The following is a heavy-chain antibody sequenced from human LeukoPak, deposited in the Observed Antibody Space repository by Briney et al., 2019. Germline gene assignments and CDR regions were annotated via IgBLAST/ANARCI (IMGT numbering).Heavy chain of an antibody. V-gene: IGHV4-4*07. CDR2: FYPSGTT. D-gene: IGHD4-11*01. CDR1: GGSISGYY. CDR3: ARDDSPMTTVTTFAY. J-gene: IGHJ4*02. Sequence: PSETLSLTCTVSGGSISGYYWSWIRQSGGKGLEWIGRFYPSGTTNYNPSLKSRVTMSLDTSKRQFSLKVRSVTASDTAVYYCARDDSPMTTVTTFAYWGQGTLVTVSS.